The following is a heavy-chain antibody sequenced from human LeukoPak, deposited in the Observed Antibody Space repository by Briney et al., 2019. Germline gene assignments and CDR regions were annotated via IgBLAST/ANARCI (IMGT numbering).Heavy chain of an antibody. Sequence: SETLSLTCTVSGGSISSYYWSWIWQPDGKGLEWIGRIYTSGSTNYNPSLKSRVTMSVDTSKNQFSLKLSSVTAADTAVYYCARVRYSSRFDYWGQGTLLTVSS. CDR3: ARVRYSSRFDY. CDR1: GGSISSYY. J-gene: IGHJ4*02. V-gene: IGHV4-4*07. D-gene: IGHD6-13*01. CDR2: IYTSGST.